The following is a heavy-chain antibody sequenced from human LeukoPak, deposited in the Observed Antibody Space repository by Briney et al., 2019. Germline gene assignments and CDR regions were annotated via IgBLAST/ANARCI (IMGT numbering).Heavy chain of an antibody. CDR2: ISTSGSSK. CDR1: GITIFEYY. V-gene: IGHV3-11*01. D-gene: IGHD3-22*01. CDR3: ARSQTRLLLGPHLY. Sequence: GGSLRLSCAASGITIFEYYMSWIRQAPGKGLEWVAHISTSGSSKYYADSVKGRFAISRDNAKNSLYLEMNSLRFEDTAVYYCARSQTRLLLGPHLYWGQGTLVTVSS. J-gene: IGHJ4*02.